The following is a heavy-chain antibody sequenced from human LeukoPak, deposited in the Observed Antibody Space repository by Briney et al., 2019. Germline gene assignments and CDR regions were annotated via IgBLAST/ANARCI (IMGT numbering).Heavy chain of an antibody. CDR3: ANAASMVRGVTRYYGMDV. J-gene: IGHJ6*02. D-gene: IGHD3-10*01. V-gene: IGHV3-23*01. CDR1: GFTFSSYA. CDR2: ISGSGGST. Sequence: PGGSLRLSCAASGFTFSSYAMSWVRQAPGKALEWVSAISGSGGSTYYADSVKGRFTISRDNSKNTLYLQMNSLRAEDTAVYYCANAASMVRGVTRYYGMDVWGQGTTVTVSS.